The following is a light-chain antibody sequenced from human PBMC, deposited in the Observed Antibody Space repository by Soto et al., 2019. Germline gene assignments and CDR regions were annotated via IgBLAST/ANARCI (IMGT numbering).Light chain of an antibody. CDR2: GAS. CDR3: QQYGSSPQM. J-gene: IGKJ1*01. V-gene: IGKV3-20*01. Sequence: DIVLTQSPGTLSLSPGQRATLSCRASQSVSSTYLAWYQQRPGQAPRLLMYGASTTATGITDRFSGSGSGTAFTLTISRLEPEDFAVYYCQQYGSSPQMFGQGTKVEIK. CDR1: QSVSSTY.